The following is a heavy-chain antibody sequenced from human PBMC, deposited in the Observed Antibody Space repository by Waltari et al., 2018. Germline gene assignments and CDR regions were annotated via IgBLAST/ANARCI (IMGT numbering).Heavy chain of an antibody. CDR3: AKDTRFLETHDFDY. Sequence: EVQLLESGGGLVQPGGSLRLSCAASGFTFSSYAMSWVRQAPGKGLECVSAIRGSGGSTYYADSVKGRFTISRDNSKNTLYLQMNSLRAEDTAVYYCAKDTRFLETHDFDYWGQGTLVTVSS. CDR1: GFTFSSYA. V-gene: IGHV3-23*01. D-gene: IGHD3-3*01. J-gene: IGHJ4*02. CDR2: IRGSGGST.